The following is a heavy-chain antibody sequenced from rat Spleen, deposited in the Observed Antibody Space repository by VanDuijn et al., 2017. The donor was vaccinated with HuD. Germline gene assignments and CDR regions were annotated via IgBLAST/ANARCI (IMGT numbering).Heavy chain of an antibody. CDR2: IWSGGST. CDR3: ARANRESYAHFDY. Sequence: VQLQESGPGLVQPSQTLSLTCTVSGFSLTSYHVSWVRQPPGKGLEWMGVIWSGGSTAYNSLLKSRLSITRDISECQVFLKMNSLQTEDTATYYCARANRESYAHFDYWGQGVMVTVSS. CDR1: GFSLTSYH. D-gene: IGHD1-12*01. J-gene: IGHJ2*01. V-gene: IGHV2-43*01.